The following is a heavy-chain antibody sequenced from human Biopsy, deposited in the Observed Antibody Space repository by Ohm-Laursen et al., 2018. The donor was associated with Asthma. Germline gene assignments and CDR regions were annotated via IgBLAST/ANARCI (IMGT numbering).Heavy chain of an antibody. Sequence: GASVKASCKPSGASFSNYAISWVRQAPGQGLEWMGGLIPVLGTPDHAQMFEGRVTITADESTSTAYMELSSLSSEDTAVYYCAKGYSGSDRIVYYYSGLEVWGQGTTVTVSS. D-gene: IGHD5-12*01. V-gene: IGHV1-69*13. CDR1: GASFSNYA. J-gene: IGHJ6*02. CDR3: AKGYSGSDRIVYYYSGLEV. CDR2: LIPVLGTP.